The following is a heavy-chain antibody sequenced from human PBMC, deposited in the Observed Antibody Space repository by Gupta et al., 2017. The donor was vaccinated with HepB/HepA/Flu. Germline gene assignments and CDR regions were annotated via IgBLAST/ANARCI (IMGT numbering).Heavy chain of an antibody. CDR2: IDYSGST. J-gene: IGHJ2*01. V-gene: IGHV4-39*01. CDR3: ASTPGIAAAGTRVGYFDL. Sequence: QLQLQESGPGLVKPSETLSLTCTVSGGSISSSSYYWGWIRQPPGKGLEWIGSIDYSGSTYYNPSLKSLVTISVDTSKNQFSRKLSSVTAAETAVYYCASTPGIAAAGTRVGYFDLWGRGTLVTVSS. D-gene: IGHD6-13*01. CDR1: GGSISSSSYY.